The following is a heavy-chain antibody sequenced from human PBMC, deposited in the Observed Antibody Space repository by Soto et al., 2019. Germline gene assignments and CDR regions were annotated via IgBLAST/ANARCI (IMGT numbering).Heavy chain of an antibody. CDR3: ARQTLGYSYGSSEFYYYYYYMDV. V-gene: IGHV4-34*01. CDR2: INHSGST. CDR1: GKSFSDYS. D-gene: IGHD5-18*01. J-gene: IGHJ6*03. Sequence: SETLSLTCAVYGKSFSDYSWIWIRQPPGNGLEWIGEINHSGSTNYNPSLKSRVTISVDTSKNQFSLKLSSVTAADTAVYYCARQTLGYSYGSSEFYYYYYYMDVWGKGTTVTVSS.